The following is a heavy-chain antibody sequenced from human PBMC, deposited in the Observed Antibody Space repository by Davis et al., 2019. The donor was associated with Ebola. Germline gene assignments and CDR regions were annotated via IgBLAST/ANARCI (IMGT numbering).Heavy chain of an antibody. CDR1: GGTFSSYA. D-gene: IGHD6-13*01. CDR2: IIPIFGTA. V-gene: IGHV1-69*13. J-gene: IGHJ4*02. Sequence: SVKVSCKASGGTFSSYAISWVRQAPGQGLEWMGGIIPIFGTANYAQKFQGRVTITADESTSTVYMELSSLRSEDTALYYCAKDRSSWYSPNYFDYWGQGTLVTVSS. CDR3: AKDRSSWYSPNYFDY.